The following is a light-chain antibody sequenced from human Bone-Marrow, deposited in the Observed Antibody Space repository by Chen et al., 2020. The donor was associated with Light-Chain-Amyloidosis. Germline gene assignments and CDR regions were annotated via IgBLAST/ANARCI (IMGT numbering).Light chain of an antibody. CDR3: SSYTITNTLV. Sequence: YTLMHPPSLPGSPENPITITSTGTSSDVGGDNHVSWYQQHPDKAPKLMIYEVTNRPSWVPDRFSGSKSDNTASLTISGLQTEDEADYFCSSYTITNTLVFGSGTRVTVL. CDR1: SSDVGGDNH. CDR2: EVT. V-gene: IGLV2-14*01. J-gene: IGLJ1*01.